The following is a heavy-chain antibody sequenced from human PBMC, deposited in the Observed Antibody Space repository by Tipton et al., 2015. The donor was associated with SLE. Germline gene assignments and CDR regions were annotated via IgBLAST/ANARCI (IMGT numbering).Heavy chain of an antibody. V-gene: IGHV3-48*04. J-gene: IGHJ1*01. CDR1: GFTFSSYS. CDR3: ARDSDGAEYFQH. CDR2: ISSSGSTI. Sequence: SLRLSCAASGFTFSSYSMNWVRQAPGKGLEWVSYISSSGSTIYYADSVKGRFTISRDNAKNSLYLQMNSLRAEDTAVYYCARDSDGAEYFQHWGQGTLVTVSS.